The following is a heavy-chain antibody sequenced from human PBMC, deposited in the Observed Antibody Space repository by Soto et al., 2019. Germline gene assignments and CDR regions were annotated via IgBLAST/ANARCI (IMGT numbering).Heavy chain of an antibody. V-gene: IGHV3-23*01. Sequence: EVQLLDSGGGLAQPGGSLRVSCAASGFICNNYAMNWVRQAPGAGLQWVAGISASGVSTYYADSVKGRFIISRDNSKNALCLQMISLRAEDTAIYSCAKVPIRPYYFDDWGLGTRVTFSS. D-gene: IGHD3-16*01. CDR1: GFICNNYA. CDR3: AKVPIRPYYFDD. CDR2: ISASGVST. J-gene: IGHJ4*02.